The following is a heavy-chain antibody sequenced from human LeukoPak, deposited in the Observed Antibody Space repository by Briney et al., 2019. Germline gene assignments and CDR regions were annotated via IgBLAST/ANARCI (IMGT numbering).Heavy chain of an antibody. CDR3: TKDPNGDYVGAFDP. Sequence: GGSLRLSCAASGFTFSRDWMHWVRHAPGKGLVWVSRISDDGSITTYADSVQGRFTISRDNAKSTVFLQMNSLRAEDTAVYYCTKDPNGDYVGAFDPWGQGTLVTVSS. J-gene: IGHJ5*02. D-gene: IGHD4-17*01. CDR2: ISDDGSIT. CDR1: GFTFSRDW. V-gene: IGHV3-74*03.